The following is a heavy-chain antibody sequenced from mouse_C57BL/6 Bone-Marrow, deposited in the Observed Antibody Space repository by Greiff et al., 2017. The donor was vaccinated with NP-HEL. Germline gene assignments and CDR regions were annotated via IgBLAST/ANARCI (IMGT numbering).Heavy chain of an antibody. CDR3: TRVYGNYVFAY. CDR2: ISSGGDYI. J-gene: IGHJ3*01. Sequence: EVKVVESGEGLVKPGGSLKLSCAASGFTFSSYAMSWVRQTPEKRLEWVAYISSGGDYIDYADTVKGRLTSSRDDARNTLYLQKSSLKSEDTAMYYCTRVYGNYVFAYWGQGTLVTVAA. D-gene: IGHD2-1*01. CDR1: GFTFSSYA. V-gene: IGHV5-9-1*02.